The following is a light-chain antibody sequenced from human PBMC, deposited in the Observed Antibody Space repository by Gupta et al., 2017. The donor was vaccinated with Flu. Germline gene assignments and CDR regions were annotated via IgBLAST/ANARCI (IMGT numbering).Light chain of an antibody. V-gene: IGLV2-14*03. CDR3: DSYTRSSTYV. CDR1: SGYVGLNNY. CDR2: DVS. Sequence: SALTQPASVSGSPGQSITISCTGTSGYVGLNNYVSWYQPHPGKAPRLLIFDVSERPAWVPGRFSAFKSGNTASLTISGLQDEDEADYYCDSYTRSSTYVFGTGTTVTVL. J-gene: IGLJ1*01.